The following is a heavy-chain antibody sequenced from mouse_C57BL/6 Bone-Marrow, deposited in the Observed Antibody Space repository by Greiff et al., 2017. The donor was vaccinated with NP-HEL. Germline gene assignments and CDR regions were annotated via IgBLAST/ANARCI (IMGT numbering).Heavy chain of an antibody. Sequence: QVQLQQPGAELVKPGASVKLSCKASGYTFTSYWMHWVKQRPGQGLEWIGMIHPNSGSTNYNEKFKSKATLTVDKSSSTAYMQLSSLTSEDSAVYYCAREEAGFYSSPFADWGQGTLVTVSA. CDR1: GYTFTSYW. D-gene: IGHD2-5*01. CDR3: AREEAGFYSSPFAD. CDR2: IHPNSGST. V-gene: IGHV1-64*01. J-gene: IGHJ3*01.